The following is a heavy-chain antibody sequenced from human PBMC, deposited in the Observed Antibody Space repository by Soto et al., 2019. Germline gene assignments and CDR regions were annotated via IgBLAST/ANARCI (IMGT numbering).Heavy chain of an antibody. V-gene: IGHV3-33*01. CDR1: GFTFSSYG. CDR3: ARAFGDYLYYGYMDV. D-gene: IGHD3-16*01. J-gene: IGHJ6*03. CDR2: IWYDGSNK. Sequence: QVQLVESGGGVVHPRRSLSLSCAASGFTFSSYGMHWVRQAPGKGLEWVAVIWYDGSNKYYADSVEGRFTISRDNSKNTLYLQMNSLIAEHRAVYYCARAFGDYLYYGYMDVWGKGTKVTVSS.